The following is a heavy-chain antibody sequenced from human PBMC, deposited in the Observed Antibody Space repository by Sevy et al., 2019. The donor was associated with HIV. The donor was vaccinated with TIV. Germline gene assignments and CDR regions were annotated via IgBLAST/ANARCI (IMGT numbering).Heavy chain of an antibody. CDR2: ISWNSGSI. Sequence: GGSLRLSCAASGFTFDDYAMHWVRQAPRKGLEWVSGISWNSGSIGYADSVKGRFTISRDNAKNSLYLQMNSLRAEDTALYYCAKDMSDSSGYPYYFDYWGQGTLVIVSS. CDR1: GFTFDDYA. J-gene: IGHJ4*02. V-gene: IGHV3-9*01. CDR3: AKDMSDSSGYPYYFDY. D-gene: IGHD3-22*01.